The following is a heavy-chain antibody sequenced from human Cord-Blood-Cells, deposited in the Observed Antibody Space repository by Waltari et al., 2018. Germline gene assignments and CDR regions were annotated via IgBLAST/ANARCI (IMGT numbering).Heavy chain of an antibody. V-gene: IGHV1-2*02. Sequence: QVQLVQSGAEVQKPGASVKVSCKASGYTFTGYYMHWVRQAPGQGLEWMGWINPNSGGTNYAQQFQGRVTMTRDTPSSAAYMELSRLRADDTAVYYCAREDEVGATIAFDIGGQGTMVTVSS. CDR3: AREDEVGATIAFDI. J-gene: IGHJ3*02. CDR1: GYTFTGYY. D-gene: IGHD1-26*01. CDR2: INPNSGGT.